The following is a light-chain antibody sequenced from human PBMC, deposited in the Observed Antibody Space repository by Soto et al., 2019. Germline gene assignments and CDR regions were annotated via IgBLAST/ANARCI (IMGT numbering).Light chain of an antibody. V-gene: IGLV2-14*03. CDR1: SSDVGGYNY. Sequence: QSVLTQPASVSGCPGQSITISCTGTSSDVGGYNYVSWYQQHPGTAPKLMIHDVSNRPSGVSYRFSGSKSGNTASLTISGLQAEDEADYYCSSYTSDSTYVFGTGTKVTVL. J-gene: IGLJ1*01. CDR2: DVS. CDR3: SSYTSDSTYV.